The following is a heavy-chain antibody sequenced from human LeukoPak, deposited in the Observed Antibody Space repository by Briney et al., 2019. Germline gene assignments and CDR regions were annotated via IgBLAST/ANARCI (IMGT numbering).Heavy chain of an antibody. V-gene: IGHV3-21*01. CDR3: ARDRDVPAIGMDV. J-gene: IGHJ6*02. Sequence: GGSLRLSCAASGFTFRSYTMNWVGQAPGKGLEWVSSISSSSSYMYYADSVKRRFTISRDNAKKSLYLKMNSLTAEDTAVYYCARDRDVPAIGMDVWGQGTTVTVSS. CDR2: ISSSSSYM. CDR1: GFTFRSYT.